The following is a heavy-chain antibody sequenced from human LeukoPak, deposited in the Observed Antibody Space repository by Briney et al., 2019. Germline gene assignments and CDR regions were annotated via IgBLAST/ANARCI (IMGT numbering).Heavy chain of an antibody. Sequence: GGSLRLSCAASGFTFSSYGMHWVRQAPGKGLEWVSSITSAGENTFYTGSVKGRFTISRDNSRNTLYLQMNSLRAEDTAIYYCAKDRPNYYGSNGHYYRRDGDYWGQGTLVTVSS. J-gene: IGHJ4*02. CDR3: AKDRPNYYGSNGHYYRRDGDY. CDR2: ITSAGENT. D-gene: IGHD3-22*01. V-gene: IGHV3-23*01. CDR1: GFTFSSYG.